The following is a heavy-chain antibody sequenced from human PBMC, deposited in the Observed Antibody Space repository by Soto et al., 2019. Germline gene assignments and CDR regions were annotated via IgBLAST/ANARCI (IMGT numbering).Heavy chain of an antibody. CDR2: IYTGGST. D-gene: IGHD3-3*01. CDR3: ARFFDAFDI. V-gene: IGHV3-53*01. J-gene: IGHJ3*02. CDR1: GFSVSSNY. Sequence: EVQVVESGGGLIQPGGSLRLSCAASGFSVSSNYMNWVRQAPGKGLEWVSVIYTGGSTNYADSVKGRFTTSRDNSKNTVYLQMNSPKAEDTAVYYCARFFDAFDIWGQGTTVTVSS.